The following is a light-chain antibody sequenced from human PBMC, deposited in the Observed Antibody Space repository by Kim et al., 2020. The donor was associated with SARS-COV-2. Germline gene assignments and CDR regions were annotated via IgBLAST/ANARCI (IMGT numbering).Light chain of an antibody. Sequence: ASVGDRITITCRASGHINNYLAWSQQKPGEAPKSLIYAASTLLSGVPSKFSGNGSGTDFTLTISGLQPEDLATYYCQHYYTHPVTFGGVTKVDIK. CDR2: AAS. V-gene: IGKV1-16*02. CDR3: QHYYTHPVT. CDR1: GHINNY. J-gene: IGKJ4*01.